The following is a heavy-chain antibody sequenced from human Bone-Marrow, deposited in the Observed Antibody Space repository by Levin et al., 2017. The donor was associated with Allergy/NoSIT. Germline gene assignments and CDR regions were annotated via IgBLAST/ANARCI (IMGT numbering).Heavy chain of an antibody. J-gene: IGHJ4*02. Sequence: GESLKISCSASGFTFSSYGMHWVRQAPGKGLEYVSAISGNGDYTYYTDSVRDRFTISRDNSKNTLYLQMSSLRVEDTAVYYCVKGLARLAPPGTRVGCWGQGTLVTVSS. CDR1: GFTFSSYG. D-gene: IGHD6-13*01. CDR2: ISGNGDYT. V-gene: IGHV3-64D*06. CDR3: VKGLARLAPPGTRVGC.